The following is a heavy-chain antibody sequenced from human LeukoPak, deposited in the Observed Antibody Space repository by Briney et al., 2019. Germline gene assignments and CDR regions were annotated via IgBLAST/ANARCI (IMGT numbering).Heavy chain of an antibody. V-gene: IGHV4-30-2*01. CDR3: ARGGNYYDSSGYSHYGMDV. Sequence: ASETLSLTCTVSGGSVSSANYYWSWIRQPPEKGLEWIGYIYHSGSTYYNPSLKSRVTISVDRSKNQFSLKLSSVTAADTAVYYCARGGNYYDSSGYSHYGMDVWGQGTTVTVSS. CDR2: IYHSGST. D-gene: IGHD3-22*01. CDR1: GGSVSSANYY. J-gene: IGHJ6*02.